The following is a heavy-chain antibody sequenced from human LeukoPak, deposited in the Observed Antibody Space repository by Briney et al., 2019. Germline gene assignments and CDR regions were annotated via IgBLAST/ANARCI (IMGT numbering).Heavy chain of an antibody. D-gene: IGHD4-17*01. Sequence: ASVKVSCKASGYTFTGYYMHWVRQAPGQGLEWMGWINPNSGGTNYAQKFQGRVTMTRDTPISTAYMELSRLRSDDTAVYYCARTTVTTGGAFDIWGQGTMVTVSS. CDR1: GYTFTGYY. J-gene: IGHJ3*02. V-gene: IGHV1-2*02. CDR3: ARTTVTTGGAFDI. CDR2: INPNSGGT.